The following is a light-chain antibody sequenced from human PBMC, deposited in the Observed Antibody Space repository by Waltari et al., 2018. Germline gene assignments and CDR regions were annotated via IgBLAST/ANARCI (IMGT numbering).Light chain of an antibody. CDR1: STDLASYNL. V-gene: IGLV2-23*01. CDR3: CSYTGSSTSYG. Sequence: QSALSQPASVSGSPGQSLNITCTGASTDLASYNLVAWYQHHPNRAPQLIIYEATKRPSGISHRFSGAKSGATASLRISGLHADDEADYYCCSYTGSSTSYGCGGGTNVTVL. CDR2: EAT. J-gene: IGLJ1*01.